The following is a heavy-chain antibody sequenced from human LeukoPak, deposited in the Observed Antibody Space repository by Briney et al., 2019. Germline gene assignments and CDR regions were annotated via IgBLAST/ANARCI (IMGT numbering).Heavy chain of an antibody. CDR2: IYYSGST. D-gene: IGHD6-13*01. Sequence: SETLSLTCTVSGGSISSYYWSWIRQPPGKGLEWIGYIYYSGSTNYNPSLKSRVTISVDTSKNQFSLKLSSVTAADTAVYYCARPIAAAGRRGFQHWGQGTLVTVSS. J-gene: IGHJ1*01. V-gene: IGHV4-59*12. CDR3: ARPIAAAGRRGFQH. CDR1: GGSISSYY.